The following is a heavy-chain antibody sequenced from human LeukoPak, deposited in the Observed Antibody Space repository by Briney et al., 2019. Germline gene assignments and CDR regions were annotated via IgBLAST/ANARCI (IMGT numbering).Heavy chain of an antibody. CDR3: AGETYSSGLHDY. D-gene: IGHD6-19*01. V-gene: IGHV3-74*01. J-gene: IGHJ4*02. CDR2: INSDGSST. Sequence: PGGSLRLSCAASGFTFSSYWMHWVRQAPGKGLVWVSRINSDGSSTSYADSVKGRFTISRDNAKNTLYLQMNSLRAEDTAVYYCAGETYSSGLHDYWGQGTLVTVSS. CDR1: GFTFSSYW.